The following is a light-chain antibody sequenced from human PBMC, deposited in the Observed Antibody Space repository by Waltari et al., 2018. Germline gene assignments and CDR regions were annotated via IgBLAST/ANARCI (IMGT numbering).Light chain of an antibody. CDR3: QSYDTSLSVV. Sequence: QSVLTQPPSVSGAPGQRVTISCTGRGSNIGAGYAVHWYQQPPRAAPKLLIYGSTSRPLGVPDRFFGSTSGTSASLVIIGLQAEDEGDYYCQSYDTSLSVVFGGGTKLTVL. CDR1: GSNIGAGYA. CDR2: GST. V-gene: IGLV1-40*01. J-gene: IGLJ3*02.